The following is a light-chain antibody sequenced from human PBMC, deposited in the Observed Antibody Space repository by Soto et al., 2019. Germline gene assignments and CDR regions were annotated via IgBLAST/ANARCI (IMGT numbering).Light chain of an antibody. Sequence: DIQMTQSPSSLSASVGDRVTITCRASQSISRYVNWYQHKPGKAPNLLIYAASSLQSGVPSRFSGSVSGTDFTLTISSLQPEDVATYYCQQTYSIPGTFGQGTKVEIK. V-gene: IGKV1-39*01. CDR3: QQTYSIPGT. CDR2: AAS. J-gene: IGKJ1*01. CDR1: QSISRY.